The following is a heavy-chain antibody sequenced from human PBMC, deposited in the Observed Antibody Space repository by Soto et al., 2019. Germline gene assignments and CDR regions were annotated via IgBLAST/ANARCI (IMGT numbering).Heavy chain of an antibody. Sequence: QVQVVQSGDEVKETGASVRVSCKTSGYSFTAYGISWVRQAPGQGLEWMGWISCYNGKTKYAQKVQGRVTMTTDTSTRTAYTEARSLRSGGRAIYYCARDASPPELRFLEWHHSVCGGMDVWGQGTTVTV. V-gene: IGHV1-18*01. J-gene: IGHJ6*02. D-gene: IGHD3-3*01. CDR1: GYSFTAYG. CDR2: ISCYNGKT. CDR3: ARDASPPELRFLEWHHSVCGGMDV.